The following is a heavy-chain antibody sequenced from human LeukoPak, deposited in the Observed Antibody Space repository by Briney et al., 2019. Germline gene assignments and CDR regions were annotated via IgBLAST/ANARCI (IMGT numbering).Heavy chain of an antibody. CDR1: NDSFSNYY. CDR3: ARASMRRRDGYNRHYEIDY. Sequence: SETLSLTCTVSNDSFSNYYWTWLRQSPGKALEWIGYVYYGDKTHYNPSLKSRVFISVDTSQNQSSLRLSSVTAADTAVYYCARASMRRRDGYNRHYEIDYWGQGTLVTVS. CDR2: VYYGDKT. V-gene: IGHV4-59*01. J-gene: IGHJ4*02. D-gene: IGHD5-24*01.